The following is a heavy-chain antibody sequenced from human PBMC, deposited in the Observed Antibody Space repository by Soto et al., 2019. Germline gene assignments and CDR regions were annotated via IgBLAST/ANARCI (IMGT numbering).Heavy chain of an antibody. CDR2: IYFDGGNK. Sequence: PGGSLRLSCAASGFSFSNANMHWVRQAPGRGLDWVAGIYFDGGNKYYADSVKGRFTISRDNSKNTLYLQMNSLRAEDTAVYYCAREMPRIHHPFDHWGQGDLVTVSS. D-gene: IGHD2-2*01. CDR1: GFSFSNAN. CDR3: AREMPRIHHPFDH. V-gene: IGHV3-33*01. J-gene: IGHJ4*02.